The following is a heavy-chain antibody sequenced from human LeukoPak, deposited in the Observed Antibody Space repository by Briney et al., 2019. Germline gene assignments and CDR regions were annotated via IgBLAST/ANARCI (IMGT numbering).Heavy chain of an antibody. CDR3: ARVGELCLGVVPLYFDY. V-gene: IGHV4-34*01. J-gene: IGHJ4*02. CDR2: INHSGST. Sequence: PSETLFLTCSVYGRSFSGYYCSWVRQPPGRGLEWVGEINHSGSTNTNPSLKSRVTISVDTSKNQFSLKLSSVNAADTAVYYCARVGELCLGVVPLYFDYWGQGTLVTVSS. CDR1: GRSFSGYY. D-gene: IGHD3-3*01.